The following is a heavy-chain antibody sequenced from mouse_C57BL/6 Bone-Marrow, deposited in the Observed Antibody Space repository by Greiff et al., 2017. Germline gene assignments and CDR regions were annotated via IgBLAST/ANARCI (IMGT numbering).Heavy chain of an antibody. V-gene: IGHV1-50*01. CDR1: GYTFTSYW. CDR3: ARRIYYGNNEDY. J-gene: IGHJ2*01. D-gene: IGHD2-1*01. Sequence: QVQLQQPGAELVKPGASVKLSCKASGYTFTSYWMQWVKQRPGQGLEWIGEIDPSDSYTNYNQKFKGKATLTVDTSSSTAYMQLSSLTSEDSAVYYCARRIYYGNNEDYWGQGTTLTVSS. CDR2: IDPSDSYT.